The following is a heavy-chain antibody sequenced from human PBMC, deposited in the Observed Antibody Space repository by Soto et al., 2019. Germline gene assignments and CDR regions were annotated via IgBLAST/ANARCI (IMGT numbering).Heavy chain of an antibody. D-gene: IGHD6-13*01. CDR3: ASYYSREYYFDY. J-gene: IGHJ4*02. Sequence: SSETLSLTCTVSGGSISSYYWSWIRQPPGKGLEWIGYIYYSGSTNYNPSLKSRVTISVDTSKNQFSLKLSSVTAADTAVYYCASYYSREYYFDYWGQGTLVTVPS. V-gene: IGHV4-59*01. CDR1: GGSISSYY. CDR2: IYYSGST.